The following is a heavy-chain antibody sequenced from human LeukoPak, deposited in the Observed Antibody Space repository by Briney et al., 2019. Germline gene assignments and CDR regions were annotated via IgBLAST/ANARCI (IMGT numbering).Heavy chain of an antibody. J-gene: IGHJ4*02. D-gene: IGHD3-10*01. Sequence: SETLSLTCAVYGGSFSGYYWRWIPRPPGKGVEWIQAFNQSGNTYYRPSLKSRVTISVDTSKNQFSLKLSSVTAADTAVYYCARITMVRGVIIRRYFDYWGQGTLVTVSS. CDR1: GGSFSGYY. CDR2: FNQSGNT. V-gene: IGHV4-34*01. CDR3: ARITMVRGVIIRRYFDY.